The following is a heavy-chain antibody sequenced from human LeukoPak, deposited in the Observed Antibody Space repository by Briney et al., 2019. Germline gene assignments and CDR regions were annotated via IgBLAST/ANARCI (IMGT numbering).Heavy chain of an antibody. J-gene: IGHJ4*02. CDR2: IYYSGST. CDR3: ARVGWELRAAYFDY. D-gene: IGHD1-26*01. CDR1: GGSISSYY. Sequence: PSETLSLTCTVSGGSISSYYWSWIRQPPGKGLEWIGYIYYSGSTNYNPSPKSRVTISVDTSKNQFSLKLSSVTAADTAVYYCARVGWELRAAYFDYWGQGTLVTVSS. V-gene: IGHV4-59*01.